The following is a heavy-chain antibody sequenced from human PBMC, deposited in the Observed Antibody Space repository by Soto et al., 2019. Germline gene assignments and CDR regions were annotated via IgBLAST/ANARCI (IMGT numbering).Heavy chain of an antibody. D-gene: IGHD3-3*01. V-gene: IGHV2-5*02. Sequence: QITLKASGPPVVKPTETLTLTCTFSGFSLTTSGVGVGWVRQSPGKAPEWLALIYWDDDKRYSTSLKSRLNITKDTSKNLVVLTMAIVDLAKAATYYCAHGLLCSVFGLVSTTASYFDSWGQGTPVVVSS. CDR2: IYWDDDK. CDR1: GFSLTTSGVG. CDR3: AHGLLCSVFGLVSTTASYFDS. J-gene: IGHJ4*02.